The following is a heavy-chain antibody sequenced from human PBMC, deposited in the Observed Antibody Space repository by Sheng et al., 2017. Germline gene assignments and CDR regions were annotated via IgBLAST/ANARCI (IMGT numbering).Heavy chain of an antibody. CDR3: ARDLYDFWSGSPNWGFXY. CDR1: GGTFSSYA. Sequence: QVQLVQSGAEVKKPGSSVKVSCKASGGTFSSYAISWVRQAPGQGLEWMGGIIPIFGTANYAQKFQGRVTITADESTSTAYMELSSLRSEDTAVYYCARDLYDFWSGSPNWGFXYWGQGTLVTVSS. CDR2: IIPIFGTA. J-gene: IGHJ4*02. V-gene: IGHV1-69*01. D-gene: IGHD3-3*01.